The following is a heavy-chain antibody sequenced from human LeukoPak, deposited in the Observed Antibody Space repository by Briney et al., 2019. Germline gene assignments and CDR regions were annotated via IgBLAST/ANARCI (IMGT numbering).Heavy chain of an antibody. D-gene: IGHD3-22*01. CDR1: GYTFTSYG. Sequence: GASVKLSCKASGYTFTSYGISWVRQAPGQGLEWMGWIIAYNGNTNYAQKLQGRVTMTTDTSTSTAYMELRSLRSDDTAVYYCARDSPLFYYDSSGYDYWGQGSLVTVSS. CDR2: IIAYNGNT. J-gene: IGHJ4*02. CDR3: ARDSPLFYYDSSGYDY. V-gene: IGHV1-18*01.